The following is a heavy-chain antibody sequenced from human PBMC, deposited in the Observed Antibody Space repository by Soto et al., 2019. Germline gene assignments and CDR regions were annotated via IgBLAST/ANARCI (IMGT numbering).Heavy chain of an antibody. V-gene: IGHV4-31*03. CDR2: IYYSGST. CDR1: GGSISSGGYY. D-gene: IGHD4-17*01. CDR3: ARSEATVLDY. Sequence: SETLSLTCTVSGGSISSGGYYWNWIRQHPGKGLEWIGYIYYSGSTYYNPSLKSRVTISVDTSKNHFSLKLSSVTAADTAVYYCARSEATVLDYWGQGTLVTVSS. J-gene: IGHJ4*02.